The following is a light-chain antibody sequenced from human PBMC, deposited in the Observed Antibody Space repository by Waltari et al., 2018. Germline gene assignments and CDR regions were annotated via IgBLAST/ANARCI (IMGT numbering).Light chain of an antibody. CDR1: QSVASNF. V-gene: IGKV3D-20*01. Sequence: EIVLTQSPATLSLSPGERATLPCGASQSVASNFLSWYQQKPGLAPRLLIYDASSRATVIPARFSGSGSGTDFTLTISRLDPEDFAVYFCQQYAGSPWTFGQGTKVEIK. CDR3: QQYAGSPWT. J-gene: IGKJ1*01. CDR2: DAS.